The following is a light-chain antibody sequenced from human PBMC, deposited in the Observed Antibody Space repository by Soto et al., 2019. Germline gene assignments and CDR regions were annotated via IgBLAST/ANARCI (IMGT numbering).Light chain of an antibody. Sequence: QSLLTQPPSVSATPGQRVTISCSGTYSNIGSNTVAWYQRLPGAAPKLLIYSNNERPSGVPDRCSGSKSGSSASLAISGLQSEDEADYYCAAWDDSLNSPRMLFGGGTKVTVL. CDR1: YSNIGSNT. V-gene: IGLV1-44*01. J-gene: IGLJ2*01. CDR3: AAWDDSLNSPRML. CDR2: SNN.